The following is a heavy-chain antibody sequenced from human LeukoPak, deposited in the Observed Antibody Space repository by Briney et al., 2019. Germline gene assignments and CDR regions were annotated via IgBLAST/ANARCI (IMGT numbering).Heavy chain of an antibody. CDR1: GFTFSSYA. V-gene: IGHV3-23*01. Sequence: PGGSLRLSCAASGFTFSSYAMSWVRQAPGKGLEWVSAISGSGGSTYYADSVKGRFTISRDNSKNTLYLQMNSLRAEDTAVYYCAANPAAKYCSGGSCYSDWDYWGQGTLVTVSS. CDR3: AANPAAKYCSGGSCYSDWDY. CDR2: ISGSGGST. J-gene: IGHJ4*02. D-gene: IGHD2-15*01.